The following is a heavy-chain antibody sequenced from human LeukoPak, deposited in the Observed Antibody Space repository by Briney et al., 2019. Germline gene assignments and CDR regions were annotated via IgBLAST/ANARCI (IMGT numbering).Heavy chain of an antibody. J-gene: IGHJ4*02. CDR1: GFTFSNAW. CDR3: TTDLTYCSGGTCYPPGFDY. D-gene: IGHD2-15*01. V-gene: IGHV3-15*01. CDR2: IKRKTDGGTT. Sequence: GGPLRLSCAASGFTFSNAWMSWVRPAPGKGLEWVGRIKRKTDGGTTDYSATAKDRFTISRDDSKNTLWLQMHSLQTENTAVYYCTTDLTYCSGGTCYPPGFDYRGQGTLVTVSS.